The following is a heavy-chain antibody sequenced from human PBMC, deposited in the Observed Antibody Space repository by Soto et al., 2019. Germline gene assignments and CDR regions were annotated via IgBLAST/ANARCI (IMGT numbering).Heavy chain of an antibody. Sequence: ASVKVSCKASGYTFTSYDINWVRQATGQGLEWMGWMNPNSGNTGYAQKFRGRVTMTRDTSIGTAYMELNSLRSEDTAVYYCVRDSPIGSTFSGYDGIDYWGQGTLVTVSS. CDR2: MNPNSGNT. CDR3: VRDSPIGSTFSGYDGIDY. V-gene: IGHV1-8*01. CDR1: GYTFTSYD. J-gene: IGHJ4*02. D-gene: IGHD5-12*01.